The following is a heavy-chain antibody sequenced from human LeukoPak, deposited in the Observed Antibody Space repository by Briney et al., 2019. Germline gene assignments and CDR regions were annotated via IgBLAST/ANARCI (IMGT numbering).Heavy chain of an antibody. Sequence: SQTLSLTCAVSGGSIGSGGYSWSWIRQPPGEGLEWIGYIFHSGSTYYNPSLKSRVTISVDRSKNQFSLKLSSVTAADTGVYYCARFYASGSSFDYWGQGTLVTVSS. CDR3: ARFYASGSSFDY. J-gene: IGHJ4*02. D-gene: IGHD3-10*01. CDR1: GGSIGSGGYS. CDR2: IFHSGST. V-gene: IGHV4-30-2*01.